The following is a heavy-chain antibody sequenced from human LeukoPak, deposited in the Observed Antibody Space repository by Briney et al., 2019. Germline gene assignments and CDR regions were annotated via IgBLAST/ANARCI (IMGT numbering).Heavy chain of an antibody. CDR1: GFTFDDYA. D-gene: IGHD1-7*01. V-gene: IGHV3-9*01. J-gene: IGHJ6*02. CDR3: AKGLGTTYYYGMDV. CDR2: ISWNSGSI. Sequence: PGGSLRLSCAASGFTFDDYAMHWVRQAPRKGLEWVSGISWNSGSIGYADSVKGRSTISRDNAKNSLYLQMNSLRAEDTALYYCAKGLGTTYYYGMDVWGQGTTVTVSS.